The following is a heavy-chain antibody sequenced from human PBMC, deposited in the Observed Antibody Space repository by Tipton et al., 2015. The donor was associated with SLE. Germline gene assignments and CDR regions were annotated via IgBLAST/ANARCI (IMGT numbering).Heavy chain of an antibody. D-gene: IGHD3-22*01. J-gene: IGHJ4*02. Sequence: TLSLTCSISGDSISSNFYYWGWIRQSPGKGLEWIGSIHYTENTFYNPSLKSRVTISVDTSKNQFSLNLSSVTAADTAVYYCARDEYRYDTTGYHLLGHFDFWGQGTLVTVSS. CDR1: GDSISSNFYY. CDR3: ARDEYRYDTTGYHLLGHFDF. V-gene: IGHV4-39*07. CDR2: IHYTENT.